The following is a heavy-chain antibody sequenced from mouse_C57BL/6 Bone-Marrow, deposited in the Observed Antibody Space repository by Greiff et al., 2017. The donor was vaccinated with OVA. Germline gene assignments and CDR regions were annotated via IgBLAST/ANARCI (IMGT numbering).Heavy chain of an antibody. D-gene: IGHD1-1*01. CDR3: ARDLGGYYGSGNVDV. CDR2: INYDGSST. J-gene: IGHJ1*03. V-gene: IGHV5-16*01. Sequence: EVMLVESEGGLVQPGSSMKLSCTASGFTFSDYYMAWVRQVPEKGLEWVANINYDGSSTYYLDSLKSRFIISRDNAKNILYLQMSSLKSEDTATYYCARDLGGYYGSGNVDVWGTGTTVTVSS. CDR1: GFTFSDYY.